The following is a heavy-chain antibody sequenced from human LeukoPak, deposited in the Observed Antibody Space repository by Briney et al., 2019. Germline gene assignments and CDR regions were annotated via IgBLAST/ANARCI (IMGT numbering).Heavy chain of an antibody. CDR3: TRPLVGAKGGYYYYYMDV. V-gene: IGHV3-49*04. D-gene: IGHD1-26*01. CDR1: GFTFGDYA. Sequence: GRSLRLSCTASGFTFGDYAMSWVRQAPGKGLEWVGFIRSKAYCGTTEYAASVKGRFTISRDDSKSIAYLQMNSLKTEDTAVYYCTRPLVGAKGGYYYYYMDVWGKGTTVTVSS. J-gene: IGHJ6*03. CDR2: IRSKAYCGTT.